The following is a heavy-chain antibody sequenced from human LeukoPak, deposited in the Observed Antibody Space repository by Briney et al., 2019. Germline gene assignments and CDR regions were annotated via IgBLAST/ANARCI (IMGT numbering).Heavy chain of an antibody. D-gene: IGHD3-9*01. CDR2: IYYSGST. J-gene: IGHJ4*02. V-gene: IGHV4-59*01. CDR1: GGSISSYY. CDR3: ARVESAGNDILTGYYPGHFDY. Sequence: SETLSLTCTVSGGSISSYYWSWIRQPPGKGLEWIWYIYYSGSTNYNPSLKSRVTISVDTSKNQFSLKLSSVTAADTAVEYCARVESAGNDILTGYYPGHFDYWGQGTLVTVSS.